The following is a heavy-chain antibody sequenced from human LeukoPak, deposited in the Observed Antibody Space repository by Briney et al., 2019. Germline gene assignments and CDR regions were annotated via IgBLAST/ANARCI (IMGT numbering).Heavy chain of an antibody. CDR3: ARGGYYGSGSYPYFDY. J-gene: IGHJ4*02. CDR2: IYHSGST. V-gene: IGHV4-4*02. D-gene: IGHD3-10*01. CDR1: GGSISSSNW. Sequence: PSGTLSLTCAVSGGSISSSNWWSWVRQPPGKGLEWIGEIYHSGSTNYNPSLKSRVTISVDKSENQFSLKLSSVTAADTAVYYCARGGYYGSGSYPYFDYWGQGTLVTVPS.